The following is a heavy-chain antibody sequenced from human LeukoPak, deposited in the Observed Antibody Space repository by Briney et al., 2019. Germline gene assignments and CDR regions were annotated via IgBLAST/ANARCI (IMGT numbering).Heavy chain of an antibody. CDR3: ARDRYYYDSSGYYPYYFDY. V-gene: IGHV1-2*06. D-gene: IGHD3-22*01. CDR1: GHTFSGYY. CDR2: IDPNSGGT. J-gene: IGHJ4*02. Sequence: GASVKVSCKASGHTFSGYYMHWVRQAPGRGLEWMGRIDPNSGGTNYAQKFQGRVTKTRDTSISTDYMELSRLRSDDTAVYYCARDRYYYDSSGYYPYYFDYWGQGTLVTVSS.